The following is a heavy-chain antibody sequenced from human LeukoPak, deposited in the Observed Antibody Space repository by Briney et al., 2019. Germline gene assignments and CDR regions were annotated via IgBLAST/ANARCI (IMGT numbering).Heavy chain of an antibody. Sequence: GGSLRLACAASGFRFSSYAMSWVRQAPGKGLEWVSAISGSGVSTYYADSVKGRFTVSRDNSKNTLHLQMSSLRAEDTAVYYCAKDERNWNYNLASQTYDWGQGTLVTVSS. CDR2: ISGSGVST. J-gene: IGHJ4*02. CDR1: GFRFSSYA. CDR3: AKDERNWNYNLASQTYD. D-gene: IGHD1-7*01. V-gene: IGHV3-23*01.